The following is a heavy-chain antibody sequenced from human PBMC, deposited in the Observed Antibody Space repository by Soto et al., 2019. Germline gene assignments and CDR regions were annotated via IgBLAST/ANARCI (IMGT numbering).Heavy chain of an antibody. Sequence: GGSLRLSCAASGFTFSSYDMHWVRQATGKGLEWVSAIGTAGDTYYPGSVKGRFTSSRENAKNSLYLQMNGLRAGDTAVYYCARGKAVAGTYYFDYWGQGTLVTVSS. J-gene: IGHJ4*02. D-gene: IGHD6-19*01. CDR1: GFTFSSYD. CDR2: IGTAGDT. CDR3: ARGKAVAGTYYFDY. V-gene: IGHV3-13*01.